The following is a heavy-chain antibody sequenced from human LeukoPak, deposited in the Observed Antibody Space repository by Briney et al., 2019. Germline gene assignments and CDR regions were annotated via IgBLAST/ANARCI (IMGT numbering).Heavy chain of an antibody. J-gene: IGHJ4*02. V-gene: IGHV4-39*01. CDR2: IYYSGST. D-gene: IGHD6-19*01. Sequence: PSETLSLTCTASGGSISSSSYYWGWIRQPPGKVLEWIGSIYYSGSTYYNPSLKSRVTISVDTSKNQFSLKLSSVTAADTAVYYCATRYSSGWYYFDYWGQGTLVTVSS. CDR1: GGSISSSSYY. CDR3: ATRYSSGWYYFDY.